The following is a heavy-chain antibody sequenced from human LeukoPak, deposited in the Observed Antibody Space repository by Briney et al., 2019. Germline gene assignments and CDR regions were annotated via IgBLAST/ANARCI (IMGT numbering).Heavy chain of an antibody. D-gene: IGHD2-15*01. CDR3: ARDLLTTLDY. CDR2: IYYSGST. V-gene: IGHV4-31*03. J-gene: IGHJ4*02. Sequence: SQTLSLTCTVSGGSISSGGYYWSWIRQHPGKGLEWIGYIYYSGSTYYNPSLKSRVTISVDTSKNQFSLKLSSVTAADTAVHYCARDLLTTLDYWGQGTLVTVSP. CDR1: GGSISSGGYY.